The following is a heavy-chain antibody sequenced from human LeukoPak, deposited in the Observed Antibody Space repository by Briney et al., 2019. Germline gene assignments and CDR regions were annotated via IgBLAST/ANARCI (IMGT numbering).Heavy chain of an antibody. CDR2: IYYTGTT. CDR1: GDSISSIHYY. J-gene: IGHJ4*02. D-gene: IGHD3-22*01. V-gene: IGHV4-39*01. Sequence: SETLSLTCTVSGDSISSIHYYWGWIRQPPGKGLQWVGSIYYTGTTSYNPSLRSRVTISVDTSKNQFSLKLSSVTVADAALYYCARHSMAHYDSHVSRPHFDYWGQGALVTVSS. CDR3: ARHSMAHYDSHVSRPHFDY.